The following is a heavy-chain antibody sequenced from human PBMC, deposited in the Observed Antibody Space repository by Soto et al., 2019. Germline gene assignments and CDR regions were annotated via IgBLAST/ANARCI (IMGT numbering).Heavy chain of an antibody. Sequence: HLLESGPGLVKPSATLSLTCSVSGDYIASSSYYWAWISPPPGRGLEWIGSIDYSGNTYYKPSLTSRAPIYRDTSKNQFVLRLTFVTAADTAVYYCARLRWYDGDCVTNYYMYFWGNGAPVTVSS. V-gene: IGHV4-39*01. J-gene: IGHJ6*03. CDR2: IDYSGNT. CDR3: ARLRWYDGDCVTNYYMYF. CDR1: GDYIASSSYY. D-gene: IGHD2-21*02.